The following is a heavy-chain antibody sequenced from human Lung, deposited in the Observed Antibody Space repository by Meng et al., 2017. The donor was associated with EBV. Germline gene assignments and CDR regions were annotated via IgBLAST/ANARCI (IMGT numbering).Heavy chain of an antibody. Sequence: QVSWVEAGTGLKKPGASVKVSCKASGYTFTRYPMNWVRQAPGQGLEWMGWISTNTGNPTYAQGFTGRFVFSVDTSVSTAYLQISSLKAEDTAVYYCGTLKYTSGFYGPAYWGQGALVTVSS. CDR2: ISTNTGNP. CDR3: GTLKYTSGFYGPAY. D-gene: IGHD6-19*01. J-gene: IGHJ4*02. CDR1: GYTFTRYP. V-gene: IGHV7-4-1*02.